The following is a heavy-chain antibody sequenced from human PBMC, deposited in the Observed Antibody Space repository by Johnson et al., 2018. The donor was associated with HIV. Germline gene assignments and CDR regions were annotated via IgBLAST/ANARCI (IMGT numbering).Heavy chain of an antibody. CDR2: IQQDGSEE. D-gene: IGHD4-23*01. J-gene: IGHJ3*02. CDR3: ARGDYGGNLDAFDI. Sequence: EVQLVESGGGLVQPGGSLRLSCAASGFTFSSYWMSWVRQAPGKGLEWVANIQQDGSEESYVDSVKGRFTISRDNAKNSLYLQMNSLRAGDTAVYYCARGDYGGNLDAFDIWGQGTMVTVSS. CDR1: GFTFSSYW. V-gene: IGHV3-7*02.